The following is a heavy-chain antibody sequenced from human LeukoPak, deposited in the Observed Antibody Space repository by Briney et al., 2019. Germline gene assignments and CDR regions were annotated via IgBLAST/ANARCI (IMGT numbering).Heavy chain of an antibody. CDR2: IKQDGSEK. V-gene: IGHV3-7*01. CDR3: AKGMIRGVTVPAEVDY. CDR1: GFTFSSYW. Sequence: PGGSLRLSCAASGFTFSSYWMSWVRQAPGKGLEWVANIKQDGSEKYYVDSVKGRFTISRDNAKNSLLLQMNSLKAEDTAVYYCAKGMIRGVTVPAEVDYWGQGALVTVSS. J-gene: IGHJ4*02. D-gene: IGHD3-10*01.